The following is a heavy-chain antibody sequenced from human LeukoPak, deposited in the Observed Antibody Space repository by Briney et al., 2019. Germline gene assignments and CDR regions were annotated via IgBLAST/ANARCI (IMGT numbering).Heavy chain of an antibody. D-gene: IGHD3-16*01. CDR2: ISSHGHSQ. CDR1: GLTFSSSV. CDR3: ARERGVLDAFDI. J-gene: IGHJ3*02. Sequence: SLRLSCAASGLTFSSSVIHWXRQAPGKRLEWVAVISSHGHSQYYADSVKDRFTISRDNSKNTQYLQINSLREDDTAIYYCARERGVLDAFDIWGQGTIVTVFS. V-gene: IGHV3-30-3*01.